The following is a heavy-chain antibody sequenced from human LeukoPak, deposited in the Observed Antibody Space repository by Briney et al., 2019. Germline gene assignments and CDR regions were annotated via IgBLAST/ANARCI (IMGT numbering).Heavy chain of an antibody. Sequence: GGSLRLSCAVSGFTVSGNYMTWVRQAPGKGLEWVSVIYIGGTTYYRDSVKGRFTISRDNSKNMVNLQMDSLRPEDTAVYYCASGPTYDYVRVILYWGQGTLVTVSS. V-gene: IGHV3-53*01. D-gene: IGHD3-16*01. CDR2: IYIGGTT. J-gene: IGHJ4*02. CDR3: ASGPTYDYVRVILY. CDR1: GFTVSGNY.